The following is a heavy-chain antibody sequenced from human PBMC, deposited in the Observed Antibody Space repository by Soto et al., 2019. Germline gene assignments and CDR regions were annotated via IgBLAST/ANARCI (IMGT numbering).Heavy chain of an antibody. J-gene: IGHJ3*01. D-gene: IGHD2-21*02. CDR1: GFTFTNSA. V-gene: IGHV1-58*01. Sequence: SVKVSCKTSGFTFTNSAVQWVRQARGQRLEWIGWIIVASGRTNYAREVQERVTISRDTSTATAYMELSGLRSEDTAVYYCVAELYSGGGCCSFDFWGQGTMVTVSS. CDR2: IIVASGRT. CDR3: VAELYSGGGCCSFDF.